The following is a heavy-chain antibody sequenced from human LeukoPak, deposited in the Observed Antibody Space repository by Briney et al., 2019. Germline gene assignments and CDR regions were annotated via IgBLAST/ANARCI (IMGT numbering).Heavy chain of an antibody. CDR1: GFTFSSYW. CDR2: ISSSSSYI. D-gene: IGHD1/OR15-1a*01. CDR3: ARAGDWNNFDY. Sequence: GGSLRLSCAASGFTFSSYWMHWVRQAPGKGLEWVSSISSSSSYIYYADSVKGRFTISRDNAKNSLYLQMNSLRAEDTAVYYCARAGDWNNFDYWGQGTLVTVSS. V-gene: IGHV3-21*01. J-gene: IGHJ4*02.